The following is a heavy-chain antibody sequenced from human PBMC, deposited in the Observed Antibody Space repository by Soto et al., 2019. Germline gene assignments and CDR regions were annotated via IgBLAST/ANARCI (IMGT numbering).Heavy chain of an antibody. V-gene: IGHV5-51*01. Sequence: GESLEISCSCSWCSFSSYLIGLVRQMPGKGLGWMGIINPCDSESRYSPSFQGEVTISADKSISTAYLQWNSLKASDTPMYYCARPSNNYVAHWGQGPLAPV. CDR3: ARPSNNYVAH. J-gene: IGHJ4*02. D-gene: IGHD4-4*01. CDR2: INPCDSES. CDR1: WCSFSSYL.